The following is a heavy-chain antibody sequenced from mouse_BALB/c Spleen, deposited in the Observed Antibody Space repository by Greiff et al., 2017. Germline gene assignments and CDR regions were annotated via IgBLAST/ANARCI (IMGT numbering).Heavy chain of an antibody. Sequence: VQLQQSGAELVRPGASVTLSCKASGYTFTDYEMHWVKQTPVHGLEWIGAIDPETGGTAYNQKFKGKATLTADKSSSTAYMELRSLTSEDSAVYYCTRLYDYDEGFAYWGQGTLVTVSA. J-gene: IGHJ3*01. D-gene: IGHD2-4*01. V-gene: IGHV1-15*01. CDR3: TRLYDYDEGFAY. CDR2: IDPETGGT. CDR1: GYTFTDYE.